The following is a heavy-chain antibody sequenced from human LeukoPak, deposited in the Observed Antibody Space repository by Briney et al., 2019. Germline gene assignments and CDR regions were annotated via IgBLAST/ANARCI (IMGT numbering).Heavy chain of an antibody. Sequence: ASVKVSCKASGYTFTSYYMHWVRQAPGQGLEWMGIINPSGGSTSYAQKFQGRVTMTRDMSTSTVYMELSSLRSEDTAVYYCARDLYYDSSGFIHDAFDIWGQGTMVTVSS. CDR2: INPSGGST. J-gene: IGHJ3*02. V-gene: IGHV1-46*01. CDR1: GYTFTSYY. D-gene: IGHD3-22*01. CDR3: ARDLYYDSSGFIHDAFDI.